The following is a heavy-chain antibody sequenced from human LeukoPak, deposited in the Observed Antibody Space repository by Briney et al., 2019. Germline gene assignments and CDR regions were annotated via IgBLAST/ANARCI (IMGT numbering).Heavy chain of an antibody. D-gene: IGHD6-19*01. CDR3: ASDSSGWYEYYFDY. J-gene: IGHJ4*02. CDR2: INPNSGGT. CDR1: GYTFTGYY. V-gene: IGHV1-2*02. Sequence: ASVKVSCKASGYTFTGYYMHWVRQAPGQGLEWMGWINPNSGGTNYAQKFQGRVTMTRDTSISTAYMELSRLRSDDTAVYYCASDSSGWYEYYFDYWGQGTLVTVSS.